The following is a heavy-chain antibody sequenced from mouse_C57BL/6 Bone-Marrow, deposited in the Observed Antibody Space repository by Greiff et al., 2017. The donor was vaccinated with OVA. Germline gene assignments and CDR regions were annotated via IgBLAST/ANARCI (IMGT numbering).Heavy chain of an antibody. J-gene: IGHJ3*01. CDR3: ARLDWDVWFAY. V-gene: IGHV5-15*01. D-gene: IGHD4-1*01. Sequence: EVKLVESGGGLVQPGGSLKLSCAASGFTFSDYGMAWVRQAPRKGPEWVAFISNLAYSIYYADTVTGRFTISRENAKNTLYLEMSSLRSEDTAMYYCARLDWDVWFAYWGQGTLVTVSA. CDR1: GFTFSDYG. CDR2: ISNLAYSI.